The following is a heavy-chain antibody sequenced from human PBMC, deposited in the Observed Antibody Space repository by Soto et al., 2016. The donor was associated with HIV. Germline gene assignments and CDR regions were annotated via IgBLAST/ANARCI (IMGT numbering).Heavy chain of an antibody. D-gene: IGHD2-15*01. CDR3: ARDGGVVVVVANAAFDI. CDR2: ISAYNGNT. V-gene: IGHV1-18*01. CDR1: GYTFTSYG. Sequence: QVQLVQSGAEVKKPGASVKVSCKASGYTFTSYGISWVRQAPGQGLEWMGWISAYNGNTNYAQELQGRVTMTTDTSTSTAYMELRSLRSDDTAVYYCARDGGVVVVVANAAFDIWGQGTMVTVSS. J-gene: IGHJ3*02.